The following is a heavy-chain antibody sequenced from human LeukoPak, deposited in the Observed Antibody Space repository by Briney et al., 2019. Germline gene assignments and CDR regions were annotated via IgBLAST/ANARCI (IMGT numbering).Heavy chain of an antibody. D-gene: IGHD2-2*01. V-gene: IGHV4-59*01. Sequence: SETLSLTCTVSGGSISSYYWSWIRQPPGKGLEWIGYIYYSGSTNYNPSLKSRVTISVDTSKNQFSLKLSSVTTTDTAVYYCARDVSSFDAFDIWSQGTMVTVSS. CDR2: IYYSGST. CDR1: GGSISSYY. J-gene: IGHJ3*02. CDR3: ARDVSSFDAFDI.